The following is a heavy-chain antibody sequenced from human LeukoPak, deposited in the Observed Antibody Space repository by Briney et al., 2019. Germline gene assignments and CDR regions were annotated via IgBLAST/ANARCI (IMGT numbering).Heavy chain of an antibody. CDR3: AGERGEEYSSGWYKTSFFYN. V-gene: IGHV4-39*07. J-gene: IGHJ4*02. CDR2: GDYSGGT. D-gene: IGHD6-19*01. Sequence: PSETLSLTCTVSGDSFTSVTDYWAWIRQPPGKGLEWIATGDYSGGTYYNPSLESRVAISADMSKNRISLQLTSVTGADTAVYYCAGERGEEYSSGWYKTSFFYNWGQGVRVTVSS. CDR1: GDSFTSVTDY.